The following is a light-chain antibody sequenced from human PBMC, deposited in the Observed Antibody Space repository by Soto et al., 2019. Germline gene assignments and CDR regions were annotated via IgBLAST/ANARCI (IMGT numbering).Light chain of an antibody. J-gene: IGLJ1*01. CDR1: SSDVGSSNG. V-gene: IGLV2-18*02. Sequence: QSALXQPPSVSGSPGHSVAISCTGTSSDVGSSNGVSWYQQPPGTAPKLMIYDVSNRPSGVPDRFSGSKSGNTASLTISGLQAEDEADYYCSSYTSSSTYVFGTGTKVTVL. CDR3: SSYTSSSTYV. CDR2: DVS.